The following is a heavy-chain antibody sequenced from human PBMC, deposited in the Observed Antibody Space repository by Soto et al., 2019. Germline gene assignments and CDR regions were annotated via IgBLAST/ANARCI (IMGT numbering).Heavy chain of an antibody. CDR1: GFTFSSYA. V-gene: IGHV3-30-3*01. Sequence: QVQLVESGGGVVQPGRSLRLSCAASGFTFSSYAMHWVRQAPGKGLEWVAVISYDGSNKYYADSVKGRFTISRDNSKNTLYRQMNSLRAEDTAVYYCARSFGAYSSSWYADYWGQGTLVTVSS. CDR2: ISYDGSNK. D-gene: IGHD6-13*01. CDR3: ARSFGAYSSSWYADY. J-gene: IGHJ4*02.